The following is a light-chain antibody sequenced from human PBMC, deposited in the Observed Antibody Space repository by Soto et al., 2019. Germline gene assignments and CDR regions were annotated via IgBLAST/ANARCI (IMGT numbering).Light chain of an antibody. J-gene: IGKJ1*01. CDR1: QSVDSAF. V-gene: IGKV3-20*01. CDR2: GAS. CDR3: QQYASSLT. Sequence: RASQSVDSAFFAWYQQKPGQPPRLLMYGASRRATGIPDRFSGSGSGTDFTLTISRLEPEDFAVYYCQQYASSLTFGQGTKVEIK.